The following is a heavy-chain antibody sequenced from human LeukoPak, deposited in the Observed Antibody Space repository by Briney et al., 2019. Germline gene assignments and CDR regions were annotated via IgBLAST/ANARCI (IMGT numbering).Heavy chain of an antibody. Sequence: GGSLRLSCAASGFTVSSNYMSWVRQAPGKGLEWLSVIYSGGSTDHADSVKGRFTTSRDNSKNTLYLQMNSLRAEDTAVYYCARVAYDSSGYYPDAFDIWGQGTMVTVSS. CDR1: GFTVSSNY. CDR3: ARVAYDSSGYYPDAFDI. D-gene: IGHD3-22*01. V-gene: IGHV3-53*01. CDR2: IYSGGST. J-gene: IGHJ3*02.